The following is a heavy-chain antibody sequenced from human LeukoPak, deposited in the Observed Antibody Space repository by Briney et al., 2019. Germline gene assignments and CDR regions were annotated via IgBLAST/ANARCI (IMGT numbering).Heavy chain of an antibody. CDR2: ISAYNGNT. D-gene: IGHD1-7*01. V-gene: IGHV1-18*01. CDR3: ARDFPNWNYGSGGWFDP. J-gene: IGHJ5*02. CDR1: GYTFTSYG. Sequence: ASVKVSCKASGYTFTSYGISWVRQAPGQGLEWMGWISAYNGNTNYAQKLQGRVTMTTDTSTSTAYMELRSLRSDDTAVYYYARDFPNWNYGSGGWFDPWGQGTLVTVSS.